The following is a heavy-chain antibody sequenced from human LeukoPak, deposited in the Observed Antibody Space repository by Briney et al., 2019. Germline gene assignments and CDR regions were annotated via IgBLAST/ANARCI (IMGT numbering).Heavy chain of an antibody. D-gene: IGHD2-15*01. V-gene: IGHV4-59*01. CDR3: ARKGGHFDY. J-gene: IGHJ4*02. CDR1: GGSISYYY. CDR2: IYYNGST. Sequence: SETLSLTCTVSGGSISYYYWSWIRQSPGKGLESIGYIYYNGSTNYNPSLKSRVTISVDMSKNQFSLKVTSVTAADTAIYYCARKGGHFDYWGQGTLVTVSS.